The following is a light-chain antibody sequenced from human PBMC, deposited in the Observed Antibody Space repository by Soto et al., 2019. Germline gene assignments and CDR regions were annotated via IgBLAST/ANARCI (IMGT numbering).Light chain of an antibody. Sequence: DVVMTQSPLSLPVTLGQPASISCRSSQSLVNSDGNTYLNWFQQRPGQSPRRLIYKVSNRDSGGPDRFSGSGSGTDFTLRISRVEAEDVGVYYCMEGTLWPPATSGQGTKLEIK. CDR3: MEGTLWPPAT. CDR1: QSLVNSDGNTY. J-gene: IGKJ2*01. V-gene: IGKV2-30*01. CDR2: KVS.